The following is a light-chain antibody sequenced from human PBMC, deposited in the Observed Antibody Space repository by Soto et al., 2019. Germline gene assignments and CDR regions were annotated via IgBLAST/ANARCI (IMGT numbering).Light chain of an antibody. Sequence: EIVMTQSPATLSVSPGERATLSCRGSQSISSNLAWYQQKPGQAPRLLIYGASTRATGIPATFSGSGSGTEFTLTISSLQSEDFAVYYCQQYNNWPFTFGLGTKVDIK. CDR2: GAS. CDR3: QQYNNWPFT. CDR1: QSISSN. J-gene: IGKJ3*01. V-gene: IGKV3-15*01.